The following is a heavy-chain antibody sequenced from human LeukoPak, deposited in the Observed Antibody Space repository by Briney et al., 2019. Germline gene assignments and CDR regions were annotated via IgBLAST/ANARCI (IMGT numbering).Heavy chain of an antibody. CDR3: ARDRVYDSSGSPRPFDY. CDR1: GYTFTSYG. D-gene: IGHD3-22*01. Sequence: ASVKVSCKSSGYTFTSYGIRWVRQAPGQGLEWMGWISAYNGNTNYAQKLQGRVTMTTDTSTSTAYMELRSLRSDDTAVYYCARDRVYDSSGSPRPFDYWGQGTLVTVSS. CDR2: ISAYNGNT. V-gene: IGHV1-18*01. J-gene: IGHJ4*02.